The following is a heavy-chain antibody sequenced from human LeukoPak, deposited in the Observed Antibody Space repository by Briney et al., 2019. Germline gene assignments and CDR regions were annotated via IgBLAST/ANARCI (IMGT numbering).Heavy chain of an antibody. CDR1: GYSFTRYW. CDR2: IYPGDSDT. D-gene: IGHD2-8*02. V-gene: IGHV5-51*01. CDR3: ARTPYCAGGDCNSSALYYFDY. Sequence: GESLKISCKGSGYSFTRYWIGWVRQMPGKGLEWMGIIYPGDSDTRYSPSFQGQVTISADKSISTAYLQWSSLKASDTAMYYCARTPYCAGGDCNSSALYYFDYWGQGTLVTVSS. J-gene: IGHJ4*02.